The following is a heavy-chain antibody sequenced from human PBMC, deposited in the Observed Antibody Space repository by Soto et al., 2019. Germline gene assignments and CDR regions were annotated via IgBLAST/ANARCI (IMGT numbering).Heavy chain of an antibody. CDR3: ARSRGYSYVFFDY. CDR1: GGSFSGYY. V-gene: IGHV4-34*01. D-gene: IGHD5-18*01. J-gene: IGHJ4*02. Sequence: SETLSLTCAVYGGSFSGYYWSWIRQPPGKGLEWIGEINHSGSTNYNPSIKSRVTISVDTSKNQFSLKLSSVTAADTAVYYCARSRGYSYVFFDYWGQGTLVTVSS. CDR2: INHSGST.